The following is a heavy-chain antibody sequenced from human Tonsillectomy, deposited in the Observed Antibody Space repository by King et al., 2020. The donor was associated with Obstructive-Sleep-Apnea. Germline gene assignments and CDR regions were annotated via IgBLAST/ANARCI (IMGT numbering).Heavy chain of an antibody. CDR2: IRYDGSNK. D-gene: IGHD3-22*01. J-gene: IGHJ4*02. CDR1: GFTFSNYG. V-gene: IGHV3-30*02. CDR3: AKVFLEYNYDSSGPDY. Sequence: VQLVESGGGVVQPGGSLRLSCVASGFTFSNYGMHWVRQAPGKGLEWVAFIRYDGSNKYYADSVKGRFTISRDNSKNTLYLQMNSLRAEDTAVYYCAKVFLEYNYDSSGPDYWAQGTLVTVSS.